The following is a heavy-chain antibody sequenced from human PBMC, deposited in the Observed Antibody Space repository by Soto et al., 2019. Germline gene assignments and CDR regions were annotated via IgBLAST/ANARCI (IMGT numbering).Heavy chain of an antibody. D-gene: IGHD6-13*01. CDR1: GFTFSSYW. J-gene: IGHJ4*02. Sequence: PGGSLRLSCAAYGFTFSSYWMSWVRQAPGKGLEWVANIKQDGSEKYYVDSVEGRFTISRDNAKSSLYLQMNSLRAEDTAVYYCARAPGIGAYYFDYWGQGTLVTVSS. CDR2: IKQDGSEK. V-gene: IGHV3-7*03. CDR3: ARAPGIGAYYFDY.